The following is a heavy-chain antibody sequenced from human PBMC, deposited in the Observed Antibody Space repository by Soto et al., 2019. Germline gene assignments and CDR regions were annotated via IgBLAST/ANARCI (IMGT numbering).Heavy chain of an antibody. CDR2: IYYSGDT. CDR3: ARFPSRAHYFAMDV. J-gene: IGHJ6*02. D-gene: IGHD2-2*01. Sequence: LSLTCTVSGGSINSGGYYWTWIRQHPGRGLESIGYIYYSGDTYYNPSLKSRLSISLDTSKNQFSLKLTSVTAADTAIYYCARFPSRAHYFAMDVWGHGTAVTVSS. CDR1: GGSINSGGYY. V-gene: IGHV4-31*03.